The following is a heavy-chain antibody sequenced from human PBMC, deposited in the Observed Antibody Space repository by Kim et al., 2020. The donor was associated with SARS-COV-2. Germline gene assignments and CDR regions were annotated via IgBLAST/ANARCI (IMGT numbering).Heavy chain of an antibody. D-gene: IGHD5-12*01. CDR3: AKDGARVATRFDY. V-gene: IGHV3-9*01. J-gene: IGHJ4*02. Sequence: YADSVKGRFTIPRDNAKNSLYLKMNSLRAEDTALYYCAKDGARVATRFDYWGQGTLVTVSS.